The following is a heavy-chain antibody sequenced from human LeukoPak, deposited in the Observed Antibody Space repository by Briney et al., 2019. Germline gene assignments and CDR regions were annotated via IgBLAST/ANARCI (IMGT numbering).Heavy chain of an antibody. CDR2: IWYHGNEI. Sequence: GGSLRLSCAASGFTFSSFGMHWVRKAPGKGLEWVAVIWYHGNEIHYVDSVKGRFTISRDNFRNTLYLQMNNLRAEDTAVYYCARDRPFPMVRGYYYGMDVWGQGTTVTVSS. V-gene: IGHV3-33*01. D-gene: IGHD3-10*01. J-gene: IGHJ6*02. CDR3: ARDRPFPMVRGYYYGMDV. CDR1: GFTFSSFG.